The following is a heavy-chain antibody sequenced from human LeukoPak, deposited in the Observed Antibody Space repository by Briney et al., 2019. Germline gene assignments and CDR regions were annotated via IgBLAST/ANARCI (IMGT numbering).Heavy chain of an antibody. CDR1: GLTCSTYW. CDR2: IKQDGSEK. D-gene: IGHD6-13*01. J-gene: IGHJ4*02. Sequence: GWALGLSCGASGLTCSTYWMRWVRQAPGKELEWVANIKQDGSEKYYVDSVKGRFTISRDNAKNSLYLQMNSLRAEDTAMYYCARDSAGNDYWGQGTLVTVSS. CDR3: ARDSAGNDY. V-gene: IGHV3-7*01.